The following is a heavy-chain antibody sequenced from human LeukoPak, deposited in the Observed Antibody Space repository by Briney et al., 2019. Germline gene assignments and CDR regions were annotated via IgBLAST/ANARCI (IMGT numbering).Heavy chain of an antibody. CDR2: INHSGST. Sequence: PSETLSLTCAVYGGSFSGYYWSWIRQPPGKGLEWIGEINHSGSTNYNPSLKSRVTISVDTSKSQFSLKLSSVTAADTAVYYCAREVSIVATIKRWFDPWGQGTLVTVSS. D-gene: IGHD5-12*01. J-gene: IGHJ5*02. V-gene: IGHV4-34*01. CDR1: GGSFSGYY. CDR3: AREVSIVATIKRWFDP.